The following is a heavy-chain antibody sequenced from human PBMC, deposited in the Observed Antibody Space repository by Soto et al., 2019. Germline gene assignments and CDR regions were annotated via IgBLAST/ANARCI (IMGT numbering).Heavy chain of an antibody. CDR3: ATAEVDH. CDR1: GFTFADHW. CDR2: VISDGNTI. J-gene: IGHJ5*02. V-gene: IGHV3-74*01. Sequence: PGGSLRLSCAVSGFTFADHWMHWVRQAPGKGLEWVSRVISDGNTIDYADSVKGRFTVSRDNAKNTLYLQMNTLRAEDTAVYYCATAEVDHWGPGTLVTVSS.